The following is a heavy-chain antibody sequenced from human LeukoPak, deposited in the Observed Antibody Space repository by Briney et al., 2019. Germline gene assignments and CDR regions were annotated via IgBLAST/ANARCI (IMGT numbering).Heavy chain of an antibody. V-gene: IGHV4-38-2*02. D-gene: IGHD1-26*01. J-gene: IGHJ6*03. CDR3: ARSKGGIVGATHYYYYYMDV. Sequence: PSETLSLTCTVSGYSISSGYYWGWIRQPPGKGLEWIGSIYHSGSTYYNPSLKSRVTISVDTSKNQFSLKLSSVTAADTAVYYCARSKGGIVGATHYYYYYMDVWGKGTTVTVSS. CDR1: GYSISSGYY. CDR2: IYHSGST.